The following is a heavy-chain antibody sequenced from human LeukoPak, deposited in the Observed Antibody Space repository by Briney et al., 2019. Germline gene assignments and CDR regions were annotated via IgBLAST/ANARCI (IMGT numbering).Heavy chain of an antibody. V-gene: IGHV4-61*02. CDR2: IYTSGST. CDR1: GCSISSGSYY. J-gene: IGHJ4*02. CDR3: ARDLGVNDY. Sequence: SQTLSLTCTVSGCSISSGSYYWSWIRQPAGKGLEWIGRIYTSGSTNYNPSLKSRVTISVDTSKNQFSLKLSSVTAADTAVYYCARDLGVNDYWGQGTLVTVSS. D-gene: IGHD1-26*01.